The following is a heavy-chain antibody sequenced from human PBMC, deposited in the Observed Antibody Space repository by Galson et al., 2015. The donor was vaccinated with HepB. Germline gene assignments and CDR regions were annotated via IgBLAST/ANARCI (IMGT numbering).Heavy chain of an antibody. CDR3: ARDGGGIAVAGTIDY. CDR2: ISSSSSYI. J-gene: IGHJ4*02. CDR1: GFTFSSYS. V-gene: IGHV3-21*01. D-gene: IGHD6-19*01. Sequence: SLRLSCAASGFTFSSYSMNWVRQAPGKGLEWVSSISSSSSYIYYADSVKGRFTISRDNAKNSLYLQMNSLRAEDTAAYYCARDGGGIAVAGTIDYWGQGTLVTVSS.